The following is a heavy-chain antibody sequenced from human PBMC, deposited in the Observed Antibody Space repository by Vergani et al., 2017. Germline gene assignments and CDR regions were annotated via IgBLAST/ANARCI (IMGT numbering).Heavy chain of an antibody. D-gene: IGHD6-6*01. Sequence: QVQLQQWGAGLLKPSETLSLSCAVYGGSFRGYYWSWIRQPPGKGLEWLGEINHSGSTNYNPSLKSRVTISVDTSKNQFSLKLSSVTSADTAVYYCARDTTGRRCTVAARSGYMDVWGKGTTVTVSS. V-gene: IGHV4-34*01. J-gene: IGHJ6*03. CDR1: GGSFRGYY. CDR2: INHSGST. CDR3: ARDTTGRRCTVAARSGYMDV.